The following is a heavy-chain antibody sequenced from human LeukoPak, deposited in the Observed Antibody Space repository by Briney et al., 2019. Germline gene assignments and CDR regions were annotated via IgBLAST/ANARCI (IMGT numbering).Heavy chain of an antibody. CDR2: IYPGDSDN. CDR3: ARPQKYQPLLWVY. V-gene: IGHV5-51*01. D-gene: IGHD2-2*01. CDR1: GYSFTSYW. J-gene: IGHJ4*02. Sequence: GESLKISCKGSGYSFTSYWIGWVRQLPGKGLEWMGIIYPGDSDNRYSPSFQGQVTISADKSISTAYLQWSSLKASDTAMYYCARPQKYQPLLWVYWGQGTLVTVSS.